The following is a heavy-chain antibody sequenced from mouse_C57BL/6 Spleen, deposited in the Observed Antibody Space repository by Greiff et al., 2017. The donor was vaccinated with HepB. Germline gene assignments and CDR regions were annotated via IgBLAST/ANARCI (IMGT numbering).Heavy chain of an antibody. D-gene: IGHD1-1*01. V-gene: IGHV3-1*01. CDR3: AREGDYGSSLWAWFAY. CDR1: GYSITSGYD. J-gene: IGHJ3*01. CDR2: ISYSGST. Sequence: EVKLQESGPGMVKPSQSLSLTCTVTGYSITSGYDWHWIRHFPGNKLEWMGYISYSGSTNYNPSLKSRISITHDTSKNHFFLKLNSVTTEDTATYYCAREGDYGSSLWAWFAYWGQGTLVTVSA.